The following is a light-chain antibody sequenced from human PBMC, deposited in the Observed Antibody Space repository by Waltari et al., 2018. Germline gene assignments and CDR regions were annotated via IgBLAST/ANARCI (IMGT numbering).Light chain of an antibody. J-gene: IGKJ1*01. CDR1: QSLLHSDGRAR. CDR2: EVS. V-gene: IGKV2D-29*02. Sequence: EIVMTQAPLSLSVTPGQPASMSCKPSQSLLHSDGRARPYWYLQKPGQSPQLLISEVSNRFSGVTERISGSGSGTDFTLKISRVEAEDVGVYFCMQNIQLPTFGQGTKVEIE. CDR3: MQNIQLPT.